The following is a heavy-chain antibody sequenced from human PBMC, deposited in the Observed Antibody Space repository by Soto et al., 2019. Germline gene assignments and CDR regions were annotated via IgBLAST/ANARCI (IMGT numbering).Heavy chain of an antibody. CDR3: ARMYSSASGDGYYYYGMDV. CDR1: GGSISSSSYY. D-gene: IGHD6-19*01. CDR2: IYYSGST. V-gene: IGHV4-39*01. J-gene: IGHJ6*02. Sequence: SETLSLTCTVSGGSISSSSYYWGWIRQPPGKGLEWIGSIYYSGSTYYNPSLKSRVTISVDTSKNQFSLKLSPVTAADTAVYYCARMYSSASGDGYYYYGMDVWGQGTTVTVSS.